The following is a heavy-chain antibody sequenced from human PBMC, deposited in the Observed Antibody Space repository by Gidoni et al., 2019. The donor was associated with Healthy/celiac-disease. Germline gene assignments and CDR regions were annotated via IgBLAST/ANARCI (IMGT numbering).Heavy chain of an antibody. V-gene: IGHV3-30*03. J-gene: IGHJ4*02. CDR3: ARGGSYYPSDY. CDR2: ISDDGSNK. Sequence: QVQLVESGGGVVQPGRSLRLSCAASGFTFSSYGMHWVRQAPGKGLEWVAVISDDGSNKYYADSVKGRFTISRDNSKNTLYLQMNSLGAEDTAVYYCARGGSYYPSDYWGQGTLVTVSS. CDR1: GFTFSSYG. D-gene: IGHD1-26*01.